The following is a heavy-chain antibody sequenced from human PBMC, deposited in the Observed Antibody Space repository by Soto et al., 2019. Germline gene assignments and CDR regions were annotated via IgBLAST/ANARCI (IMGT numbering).Heavy chain of an antibody. CDR3: ASRGSGPALYCYGMDV. J-gene: IGHJ6*02. CDR1: GFTFSSYA. Sequence: QVQLVESGGGVVQPGRSLRLSCAASGFTFSSYAMQWVRQAPGKGLEWVAVISYDGSNKYYADSVKGRFTISRDNSKNTRYLQMNSLRAEDTAVYYCASRGSGPALYCYGMDVWGQGTTLTVSS. CDR2: ISYDGSNK. D-gene: IGHD3-10*01. V-gene: IGHV3-30-3*01.